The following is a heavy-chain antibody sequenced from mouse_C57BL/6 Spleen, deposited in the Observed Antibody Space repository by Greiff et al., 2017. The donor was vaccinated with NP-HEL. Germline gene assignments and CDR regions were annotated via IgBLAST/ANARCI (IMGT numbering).Heavy chain of an antibody. J-gene: IGHJ4*01. Sequence: VQLQQSGAELVRPGSSVKLSCKASGYTFTSYWMHWVKQRPIQGLEWIGNIDPSDSETHYNQKFKDKATLTVDKSSSTAYMQLSSLTSEDSAVYYCAREGTVVATRLLYYAMDYWGQGTSVTVSS. CDR2: IDPSDSET. V-gene: IGHV1-52*01. CDR3: AREGTVVATRLLYYAMDY. CDR1: GYTFTSYW. D-gene: IGHD1-1*01.